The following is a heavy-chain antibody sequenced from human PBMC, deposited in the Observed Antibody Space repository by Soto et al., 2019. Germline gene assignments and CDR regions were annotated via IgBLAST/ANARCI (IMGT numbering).Heavy chain of an antibody. V-gene: IGHV1-3*01. Sequence: ASVKVSCKASGYTFTSYAMHWVRQAPGQRLEWMGWINAGNGNTKYSQKFQGRVTITRDTSASTAYMELSSLRSEDTAVYYCARDGSSWYTGWFGPWGQGTLVTVSS. CDR3: ARDGSSWYTGWFGP. CDR1: GYTFTSYA. CDR2: INAGNGNT. J-gene: IGHJ5*02. D-gene: IGHD6-13*01.